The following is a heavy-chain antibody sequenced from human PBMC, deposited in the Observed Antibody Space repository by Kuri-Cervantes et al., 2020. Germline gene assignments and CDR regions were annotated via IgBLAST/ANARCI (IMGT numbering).Heavy chain of an antibody. V-gene: IGHV4-4*07. Sequence: SETLSLTCTVSGGSISSYYWSWIRQPAGKGLEWIGRIYTSGSTNYNPSLKSRVTISVDKSKNQFSLKLSSVTAADTAVYSCATLGYNNRDFEYWGQGTLVTVSS. CDR2: IYTSGST. D-gene: IGHD6-13*01. CDR1: GGSISSYY. CDR3: ATLGYNNRDFEY. J-gene: IGHJ4*02.